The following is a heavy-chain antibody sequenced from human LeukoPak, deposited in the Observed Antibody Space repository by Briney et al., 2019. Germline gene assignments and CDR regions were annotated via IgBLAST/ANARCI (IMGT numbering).Heavy chain of an antibody. V-gene: IGHV3-23*01. CDR1: GFTFNRNA. CDR2: IGGSGDKT. CDR3: VRRGDASSGWGDHDY. Sequence: PGGSLRLSCAASGFTFNRNAISWLREAPGKGLEGVSTIGGSGDKTFYADSVKGRFTISRDNSKNMLHLQMDSLTGEDTALYYCVRRGDASSGWGDHDYWGQGALVTVPS. J-gene: IGHJ4*02. D-gene: IGHD6-19*01.